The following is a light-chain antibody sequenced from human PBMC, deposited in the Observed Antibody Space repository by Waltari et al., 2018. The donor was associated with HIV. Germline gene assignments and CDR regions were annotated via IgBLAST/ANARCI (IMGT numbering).Light chain of an antibody. CDR2: GNS. CDR3: QSYDSSLSVVV. J-gene: IGLJ2*01. V-gene: IGLV1-40*01. Sequence: QSVLTQPPSVSGAPGQRVTISCTGSSSTIGAGYAVHWYQQLPGTAPKLLIYGNSNRPSGVPDRFSGSTSGTSASLAITGLQAEDEADYYCQSYDSSLSVVVFGGGTKLTVL. CDR1: SSTIGAGYA.